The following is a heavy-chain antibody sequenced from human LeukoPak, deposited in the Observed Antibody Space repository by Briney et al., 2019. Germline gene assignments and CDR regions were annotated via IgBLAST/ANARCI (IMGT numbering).Heavy chain of an antibody. CDR1: GFPFSVYY. CDR2: IGLNGYPL. Sequence: GGSLRLSCAVSGFPFSVYYMSWIRQAPSKGLEWISYIGLNGYPLDYADSVKGRFTISRDNANNLLYLDMSSLRAEDTAVYYCARKDFSSGSFNYWGQGSLVTVSS. D-gene: IGHD3-22*01. J-gene: IGHJ4*02. CDR3: ARKDFSSGSFNY. V-gene: IGHV3-11*04.